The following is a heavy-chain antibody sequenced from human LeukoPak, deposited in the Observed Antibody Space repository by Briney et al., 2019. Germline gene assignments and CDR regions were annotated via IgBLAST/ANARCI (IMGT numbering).Heavy chain of an antibody. CDR2: ISGSGDSS. CDR1: GFTFSTYA. D-gene: IGHD2-2*01. V-gene: IGHV3-23*01. J-gene: IGHJ4*02. Sequence: PGGSLRLSCAASGFTFSTYAMTWVRQAPGKGLEWVSAISGSGDSSYYAGSVQGRITTSRDNSKNTLYLQMNSLRVEDTAIYYCGKVSSSSWTLYYCDDWGQGTLVTVSS. CDR3: GKVSSSSWTLYYCDD.